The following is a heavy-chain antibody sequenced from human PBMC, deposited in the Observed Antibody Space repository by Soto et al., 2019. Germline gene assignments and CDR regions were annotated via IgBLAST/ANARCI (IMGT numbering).Heavy chain of an antibody. V-gene: IGHV3-23*01. D-gene: IGHD2-21*02. Sequence: SLRLSCAGSGFSFSYAMSWVRQAPGKGLEWVSSISGSGASTHYAGSVKGRFTISRDNSKNMLYLQMNSLRAEDTAVYYCAKDLGRGVTFYGMDVWGQGTSVTVS. CDR1: GFSFSYA. CDR3: AKDLGRGVTFYGMDV. CDR2: ISGSGAST. J-gene: IGHJ6*02.